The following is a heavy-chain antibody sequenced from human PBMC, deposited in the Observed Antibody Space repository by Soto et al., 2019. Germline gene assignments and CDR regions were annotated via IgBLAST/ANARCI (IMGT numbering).Heavy chain of an antibody. J-gene: IGHJ4*02. CDR3: ARENAVVVVAATHLWFGF. CDR2: IKQDGSEK. CDR1: GFTFSSYC. V-gene: IGHV3-7*01. D-gene: IGHD2-15*01. Sequence: GGSLRLSCAASGFTFSSYCMSWVRQAPGKGLEWVANIKQDGSEKYYVDSVKGRFTISRDNAKNSLYLQMNSLRAEDTAVYYCARENAVVVVAATHLWFGFWGQGTLVTVSS.